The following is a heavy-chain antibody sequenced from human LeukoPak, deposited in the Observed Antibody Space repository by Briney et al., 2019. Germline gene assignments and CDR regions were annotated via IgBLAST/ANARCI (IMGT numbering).Heavy chain of an antibody. CDR1: GYTFTNYY. Sequence: GASVKVSCRASGYTFTNYYMHWVRQAPGQGLEWMGIINPSGGSTTYAQKFQDRVTMTRDMSTSTVYMELSSLRSEDTAVYYCARNRWLDCWGQGTLVTVSS. D-gene: IGHD5-24*01. J-gene: IGHJ4*02. CDR2: INPSGGST. CDR3: ARNRWLDC. V-gene: IGHV1-46*01.